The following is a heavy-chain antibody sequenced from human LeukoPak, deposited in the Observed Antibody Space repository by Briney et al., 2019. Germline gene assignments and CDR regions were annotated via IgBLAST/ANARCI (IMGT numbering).Heavy chain of an antibody. CDR1: GFTFSSYS. D-gene: IGHD3-16*02. V-gene: IGHV3-21*01. Sequence: GGSLRLSCAASGFTFSSYSMNWVRQAPGKGLEWVSSISSSSSYIYYADSVKGRFTISRDNAKNSLYLQMNSLRAEDTAVYYCASHYDYVWGSYRYAERDYWGQGTLVTVSS. CDR3: ASHYDYVWGSYRYAERDY. CDR2: ISSSSSYI. J-gene: IGHJ4*02.